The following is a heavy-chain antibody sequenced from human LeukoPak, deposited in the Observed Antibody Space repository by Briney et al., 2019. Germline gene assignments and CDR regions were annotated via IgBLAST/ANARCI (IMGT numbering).Heavy chain of an antibody. D-gene: IGHD1-7*01. V-gene: IGHV4-4*09. Sequence: SETLSLTCTVSGGSISSYYWSWIRQPPGKGRGWIGYIYISGSTTYNPSLKSRVTISVDQCKNQFSLKLRSENAAGTAVYYCARSNWNSRRVDDYYYRDVWEKGNRDSVSS. J-gene: IGHJ6*03. CDR2: IYISGST. CDR1: GGSISSYY. CDR3: ARSNWNSRRVDDYYYRDV.